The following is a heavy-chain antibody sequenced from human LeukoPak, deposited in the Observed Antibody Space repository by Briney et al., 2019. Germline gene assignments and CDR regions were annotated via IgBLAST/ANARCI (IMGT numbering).Heavy chain of an antibody. V-gene: IGHV3-21*01. CDR3: ARVLGYSYGSDY. J-gene: IGHJ4*02. Sequence: GGSLRLSCAASGFTFSSYSMNWVRQAPGKGLEWVSSISSSSSCIYYADSVKGRFTISRDNAKNSLYLQMNSLRAEDTAVYYCARVLGYSYGSDYWGQGTLVTVSS. CDR1: GFTFSSYS. D-gene: IGHD5-18*01. CDR2: ISSSSSCI.